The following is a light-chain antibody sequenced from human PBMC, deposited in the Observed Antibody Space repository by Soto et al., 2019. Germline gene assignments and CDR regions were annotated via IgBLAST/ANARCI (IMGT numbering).Light chain of an antibody. CDR3: QQSSRTPPH. Sequence: DIQMTQSPSSLSASVGDRVTITCRASQSISNYLSWYQQKPGKAPKLLINVASTIQSGVPSRFSGSGSGTDFPLAISSLRREDFATCYCQQSSRTPPHFGGWTRVEIK. CDR2: VAS. J-gene: IGKJ4*01. V-gene: IGKV1-39*01. CDR1: QSISNY.